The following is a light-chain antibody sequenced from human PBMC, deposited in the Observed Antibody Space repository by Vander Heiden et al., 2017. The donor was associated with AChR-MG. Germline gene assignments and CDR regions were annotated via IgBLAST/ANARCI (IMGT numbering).Light chain of an antibody. J-gene: IGKJ2*01. CDR2: KTS. CDR3: QQENSSPYT. CDR1: HSISNW. Sequence: DIQMTQSPSTLSASVGDRVTIPCRASHSISNWLAWYQQKPGKAPKLLIYKTSSLQSGVKSRVSGSGSGTEFTLTISSLQADDSATYYCQQENSSPYTFGQGTKLEIK. V-gene: IGKV1-5*03.